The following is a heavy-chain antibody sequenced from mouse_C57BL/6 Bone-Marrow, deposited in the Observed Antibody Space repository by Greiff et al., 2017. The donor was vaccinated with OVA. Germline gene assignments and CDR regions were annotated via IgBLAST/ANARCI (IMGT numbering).Heavy chain of an antibody. CDR1: EYEFPSHD. CDR2: INSDGGST. Sequence: EVKLVESGGGLVQPGESLKLSCESNEYEFPSHDMSWVRKTPEKRLELVAAINSDGGSTSYPDTMERRFIISRDNTKKTLYLQMSRLRSQDTALYYCARLDYDGAMDYWGQGTSVTVSS. V-gene: IGHV5-2*03. J-gene: IGHJ4*01. D-gene: IGHD2-4*01. CDR3: ARLDYDGAMDY.